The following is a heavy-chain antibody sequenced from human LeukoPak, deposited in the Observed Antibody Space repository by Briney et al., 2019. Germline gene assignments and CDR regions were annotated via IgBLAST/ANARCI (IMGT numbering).Heavy chain of an antibody. D-gene: IGHD1-1*01. CDR3: AKVIMRNDVVFDY. CDR1: GFIFSSYG. V-gene: IGHV3-30*18. Sequence: QAGGSLRLSCAASGFIFSSYGMHWVRQAPGKGLEWVAGISYDGSSQKYADSVKGRFTISRDNSKSTLSLQMNSLRAEDTAVYYCAKVIMRNDVVFDYWGQGTLVTVSS. J-gene: IGHJ4*02. CDR2: ISYDGSSQ.